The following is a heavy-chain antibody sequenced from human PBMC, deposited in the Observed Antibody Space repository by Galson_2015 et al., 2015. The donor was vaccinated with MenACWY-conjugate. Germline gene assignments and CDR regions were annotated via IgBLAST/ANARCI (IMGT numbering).Heavy chain of an antibody. CDR3: ATLAYGYNPH. D-gene: IGHD1-14*01. CDR1: GFTFTDAW. J-gene: IGHJ4*02. Sequence: SLRLSCAASGFTFTDAWMTWVRQAPGKGLEWVGRIKPKTDGGTADYGAPVKGRFTISRDDSEKTLFLQMDSLRTEDSAVYYCATLAYGYNPHWGQGTLVTVPS. V-gene: IGHV3-15*01. CDR2: IKPKTDGGTA.